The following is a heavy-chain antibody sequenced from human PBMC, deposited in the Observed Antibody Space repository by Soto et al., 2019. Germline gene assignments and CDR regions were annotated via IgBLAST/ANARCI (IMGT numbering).Heavy chain of an antibody. J-gene: IGHJ4*02. CDR2: IYWDADK. Sequence: QITLNESGPTQVKPRQTLTLTCTFSGFSLTTSGVGVGWIRQSPGKAPAWLALIYWDADKRYSPSLKSRLTITKDTSKNQVVLTMADLDPADTATYYCAHRVLRTVFGLVTTTAIYFDFWGQGTPVAVSS. CDR1: GFSLTTSGVG. CDR3: AHRVLRTVFGLVTTTAIYFDF. D-gene: IGHD3-3*01. V-gene: IGHV2-5*02.